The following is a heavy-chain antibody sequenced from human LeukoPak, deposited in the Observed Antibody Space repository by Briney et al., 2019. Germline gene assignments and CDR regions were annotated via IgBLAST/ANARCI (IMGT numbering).Heavy chain of an antibody. CDR1: GFTVSSNY. V-gene: IGHV3-53*01. D-gene: IGHD2-8*01. J-gene: IGHJ4*02. CDR3: ARTWVMDRAPGSFDY. CDR2: IYSDGTT. Sequence: GGSLRLSCAASGFTVSSNYMSWVRQPPGRGLEWVSIIYSDGTTYYADSVRGRFTISRDISQNTLYLQMKSLRGEDTAVYYCARTWVMDRAPGSFDYWGQGTLVTVSS.